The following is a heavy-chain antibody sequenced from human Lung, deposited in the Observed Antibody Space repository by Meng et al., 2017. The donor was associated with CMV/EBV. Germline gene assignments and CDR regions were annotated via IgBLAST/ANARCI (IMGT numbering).Heavy chain of an antibody. J-gene: IGHJ4*02. V-gene: IGHV3-9*01. CDR1: GLNFDDYA. CDR3: VKDVDFYDSSCYSD. D-gene: IGHD3-22*01. Sequence: GGSLRLXCAAPGLNFDDYAMHWVRQGPGKDLEWVSGISWNGNHIGYADSVKGRLTVSRDTAKNSLYLQMNSLRPEDTTLYYCVKDVDFYDSSCYSDWGQGTXVTVSS. CDR2: ISWNGNHI.